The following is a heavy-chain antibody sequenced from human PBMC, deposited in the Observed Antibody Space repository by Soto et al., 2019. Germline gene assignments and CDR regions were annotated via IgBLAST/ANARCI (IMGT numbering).Heavy chain of an antibody. D-gene: IGHD1-1*01. V-gene: IGHV3-30*18. Sequence: QVQLVESGGGVVQPGRSLRLSCAASRFTFSSYGMNWVGQAPGKGLEWVAVISYDGINKYYADSVKGRFTISRDNSKNTLYLQMNSLRAEDTAVYYCAKSVYNWNDGFFDYWGQGTLVTVSS. CDR2: ISYDGINK. CDR1: RFTFSSYG. CDR3: AKSVYNWNDGFFDY. J-gene: IGHJ4*02.